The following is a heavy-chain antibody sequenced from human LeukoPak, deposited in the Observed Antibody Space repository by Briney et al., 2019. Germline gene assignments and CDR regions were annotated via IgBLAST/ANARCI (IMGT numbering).Heavy chain of an antibody. V-gene: IGHV3-74*01. CDR2: INGDGIST. D-gene: IGHD1-26*01. CDR1: GFTFSGHW. J-gene: IGHJ2*01. Sequence: GGSLRLSCAASGFTFSGHWMHWVRQAPGKGLVWVSRINGDGISTYYADSVKGRFTISRDNAKNTLYLQMNSLRAEDTAVYYCAREPSGSYWYFDLWGRGTLVTVSS. CDR3: AREPSGSYWYFDL.